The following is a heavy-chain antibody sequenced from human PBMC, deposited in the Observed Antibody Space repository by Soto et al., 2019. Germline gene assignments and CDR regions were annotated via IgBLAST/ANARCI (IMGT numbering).Heavy chain of an antibody. J-gene: IGHJ4*02. D-gene: IGHD1-26*01. Sequence: ASVKVSCKASGYTFTSYYMSWVRQAPGKGLEWVSVIYSGGSTYYADSVKGRFTISRDTSKNTLYLQMNSLRAEDTAVYYCASSGSKLRFDYWGQGTLVTVSS. CDR1: GYTFTSYY. V-gene: IGHV3-66*01. CDR2: IYSGGST. CDR3: ASSGSKLRFDY.